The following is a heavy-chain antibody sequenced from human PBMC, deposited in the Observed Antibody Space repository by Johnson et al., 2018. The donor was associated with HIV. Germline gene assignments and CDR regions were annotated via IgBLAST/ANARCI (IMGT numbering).Heavy chain of an antibody. CDR1: GFTFSNYG. CDR2: IWFDGNTE. CDR3: ARDGPWLQSQRDAFDI. J-gene: IGHJ3*02. V-gene: IGHV3-33*08. D-gene: IGHD5-24*01. Sequence: QVQLVESGGGLVQPGGSLRLSCVASGFTFSNYGMHWVRQAPGKGLEWVAIIWFDGNTEYYADSVKGRFTISRDNAKNSLYLQMNSLRAEDTAVYYCARDGPWLQSQRDAFDIWGQGTMVTVSS.